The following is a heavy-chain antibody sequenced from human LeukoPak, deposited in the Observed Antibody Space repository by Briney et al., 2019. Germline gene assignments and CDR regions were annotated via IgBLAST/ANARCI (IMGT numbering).Heavy chain of an antibody. V-gene: IGHV4-59*08. CDR2: IYYSGST. D-gene: IGHD3-10*01. J-gene: IGHJ3*02. Sequence: SETPSLTCTVSGGSISSYYWSWIRQPPGKGLEWIGYIYYSGSTNYNPSLKSRVTISVDTSKNQFSLKLSSVTAADTAVYYCARLVVRGVIRAFDIWGQGTMVTVSS. CDR1: GGSISSYY. CDR3: ARLVVRGVIRAFDI.